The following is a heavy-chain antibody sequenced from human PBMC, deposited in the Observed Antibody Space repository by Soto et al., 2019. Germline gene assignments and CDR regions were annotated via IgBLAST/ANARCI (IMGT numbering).Heavy chain of an antibody. CDR3: ARDPEMATITGDY. CDR1: GFTFSSYS. J-gene: IGHJ4*02. Sequence: EVQLVESGGGLVKPGGSLRLSCAASGFTFSSYSMNWVRQAPGKGLEWDSSISSSSSYIYYADSVKGRFTISRDNAKNSLYLQMNSLRAEDTAVYYCARDPEMATITGDYWGQGTLVTVSS. V-gene: IGHV3-21*01. CDR2: ISSSSSYI. D-gene: IGHD5-12*01.